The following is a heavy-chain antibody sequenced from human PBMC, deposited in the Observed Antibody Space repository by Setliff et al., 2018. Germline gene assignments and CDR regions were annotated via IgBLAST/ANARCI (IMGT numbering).Heavy chain of an antibody. J-gene: IGHJ3*02. D-gene: IGHD6-19*01. V-gene: IGHV3-7*03. CDR1: GFTFSSYW. CDR2: IKQDGSEK. Sequence: PGGSLRLSCAASGFTFSSYWVDWVRQAPGKGPEWVANIKQDGSEKYYVDSVKGRFTISRDNAKSSLYLQMNSLRAEDTAVYYCIRDTSGRDAFDIWGQGTMVTVSS. CDR3: IRDTSGRDAFDI.